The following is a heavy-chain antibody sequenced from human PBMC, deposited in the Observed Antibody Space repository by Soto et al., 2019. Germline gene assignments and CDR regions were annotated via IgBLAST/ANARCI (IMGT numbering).Heavy chain of an antibody. CDR2: IGTAGDT. V-gene: IGHV3-13*04. CDR3: ARGERSGAFDI. D-gene: IGHD2-15*01. Sequence: EVQLVESGGGLVQPGGSLRLSCAASGFTFSSYDMNWVRQATGKGLEWVSAIGTAGDTYYPGSVKGRFTISRENAKNSLYLQMNSLRAGDTAVYYCARGERSGAFDIWGQGTMVTVSS. CDR1: GFTFSSYD. J-gene: IGHJ3*02.